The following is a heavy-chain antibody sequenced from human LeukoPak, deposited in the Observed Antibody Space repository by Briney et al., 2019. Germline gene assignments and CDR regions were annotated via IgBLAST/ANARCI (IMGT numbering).Heavy chain of an antibody. V-gene: IGHV4-59*08. CDR1: GGSINSYY. CDR3: ARRGDGYPYYFDY. D-gene: IGHD5-24*01. Sequence: SETLSLTCTVSGGSINSYYWSWIRRPPGKGLEWIGYIHYGGSTNYNPSLKSRVTISVDTSKNQFSLKLSSVTAADTAVYYCARRGDGYPYYFDYWGQGTLVTVSS. CDR2: IHYGGST. J-gene: IGHJ4*02.